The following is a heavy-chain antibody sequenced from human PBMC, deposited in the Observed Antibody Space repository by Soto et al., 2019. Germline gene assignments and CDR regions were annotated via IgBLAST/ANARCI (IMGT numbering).Heavy chain of an antibody. D-gene: IGHD1-7*01. V-gene: IGHV4-39*01. J-gene: IGHJ6*02. CDR2: IYYSGST. Sequence: SETLSLTCTVSGGSISSSSYYWGWIRQPPGKGLEWIGSIYYSGSTYYNPSLKSRVTISVDTSKNQVSLNLASVTAADTAVYYCATQGFGTLLGLVDVWGQGTTVTVSS. CDR3: ATQGFGTLLGLVDV. CDR1: GGSISSSSYY.